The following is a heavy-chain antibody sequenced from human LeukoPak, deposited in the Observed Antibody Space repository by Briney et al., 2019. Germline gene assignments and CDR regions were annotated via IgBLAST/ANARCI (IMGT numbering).Heavy chain of an antibody. Sequence: GASVKVSCKGSGYTLTELSMHWVRQAPGQGLEWMGWINPNSGGTNYAQKFQGRVTMTRDTSISTAYMELSRLRSDDTAVYYCARDLGELLQYFQHWGQGTLVTVSS. J-gene: IGHJ1*01. V-gene: IGHV1-2*02. CDR3: ARDLGELLQYFQH. CDR2: INPNSGGT. D-gene: IGHD1-26*01. CDR1: GYTLTELS.